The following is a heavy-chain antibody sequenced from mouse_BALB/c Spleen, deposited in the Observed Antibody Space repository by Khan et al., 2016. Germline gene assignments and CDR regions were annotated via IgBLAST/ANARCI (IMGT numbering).Heavy chain of an antibody. J-gene: IGHJ3*01. D-gene: IGHD2-4*01. CDR3: AREGLRRGFAY. Sequence: EVQLVESGGGLVKPGGSLKLSCAASGFTFSDYYMYWVRQTPEKRLEWVATISDGGIYTYYPDSVKGRFTISRDNAKNNLYLQMSSLKSEDTAMYYCAREGLRRGFAYWGQGTLVTVSA. CDR2: ISDGGIYT. V-gene: IGHV5-4*02. CDR1: GFTFSDYY.